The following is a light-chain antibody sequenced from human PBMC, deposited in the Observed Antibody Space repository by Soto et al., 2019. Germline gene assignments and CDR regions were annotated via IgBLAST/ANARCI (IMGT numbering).Light chain of an antibody. V-gene: IGLV2-14*01. Sequence: QSALTQPASVSGSPGQSITISCTGTSSDVGAYNYVSWYQQHPGKAPKLMIYEVSNRPSGVSNRFSGSKSGNTASLTISGLQAEHEADYYCKSYTTISTLVFGGGTKLTVL. CDR1: SSDVGAYNY. CDR2: EVS. CDR3: KSYTTISTLV. J-gene: IGLJ2*01.